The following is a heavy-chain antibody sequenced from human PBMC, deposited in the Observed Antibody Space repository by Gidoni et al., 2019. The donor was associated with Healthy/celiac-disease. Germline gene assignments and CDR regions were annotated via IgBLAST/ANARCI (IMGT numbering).Heavy chain of an antibody. Sequence: EVQLLESGGGLVQPGGSLRLSCAASGFTFSSYPRSWVRQAPGTGLEWVSAISGSGGSTYYADSVKGRFTISRDNSKNTLYLQMNSLRAEDTAVYYCAKRSADIVVVPVIVGAFDIWGQGTMVTVSS. J-gene: IGHJ3*02. CDR1: GFTFSSYP. D-gene: IGHD2-2*01. CDR3: AKRSADIVVVPVIVGAFDI. V-gene: IGHV3-23*01. CDR2: ISGSGGST.